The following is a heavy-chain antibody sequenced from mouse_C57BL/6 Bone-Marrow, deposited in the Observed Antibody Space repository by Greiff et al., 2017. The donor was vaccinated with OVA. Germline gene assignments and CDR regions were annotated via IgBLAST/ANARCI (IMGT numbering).Heavy chain of an antibody. D-gene: IGHD2-10*02. CDR3: TRQEYGIPFAMDY. CDR2: IYPGNSDT. CDR1: GYTFTSYW. Sequence: VQLQQSGTVLARPGASVKMSCKASGYTFTSYWMHWVKQRPGQGLEWIGAIYPGNSDTSYNQKFKGKAKLTAVTSTSTAYMELSSLTNEDSAVYYCTRQEYGIPFAMDYWGQGTSVTVSS. J-gene: IGHJ4*01. V-gene: IGHV1-5*01.